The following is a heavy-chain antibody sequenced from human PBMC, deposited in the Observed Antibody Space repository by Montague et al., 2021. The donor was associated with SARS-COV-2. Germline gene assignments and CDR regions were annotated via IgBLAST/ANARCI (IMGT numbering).Heavy chain of an antibody. CDR3: ARLAYCGADCFCGWEFFFDS. Sequence: SETLSLTCAVSGGSFSSYYWSWIRQPPGKGLEWIAEINHSGTSNYNPSLKRRVTMSVATSKNQFSLKLNSVTVADTAVYYCARLAYCGADCFCGWEFFFDSWGQGTLVTVSS. V-gene: IGHV4-34*01. D-gene: IGHD2-21*02. J-gene: IGHJ4*03. CDR1: GGSFSSYY. CDR2: INHSGTS.